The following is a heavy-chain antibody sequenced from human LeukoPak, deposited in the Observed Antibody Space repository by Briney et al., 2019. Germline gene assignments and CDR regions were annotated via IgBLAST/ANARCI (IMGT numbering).Heavy chain of an antibody. CDR3: ARQGYYGSGSYVATSVDY. CDR2: IYPGDSDT. V-gene: IGHV5-51*01. CDR1: GYSFTSYW. Sequence: GESLKISCKGSGYSFTSYWIGWVRQMPGKGLEWMGIIYPGDSDTRYSPSFQGQVTISADKSISTAYLQWSSLKASDTAMYYCARQGYYGSGSYVATSVDYWGQGTLVTVSS. D-gene: IGHD3-10*01. J-gene: IGHJ4*02.